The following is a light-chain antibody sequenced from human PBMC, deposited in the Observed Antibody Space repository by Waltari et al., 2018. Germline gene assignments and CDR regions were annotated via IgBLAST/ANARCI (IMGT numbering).Light chain of an antibody. CDR3: CSYAGIWV. Sequence: QSALTQPRSVSGSPGQSVTISCAGTGSDVGDFNSVSWYQQHPGKAPKLVIFDVTKRPSGVPYRFSGSKSGTSAYLTVAGLQAADEADYYCCSYAGIWVFGGGTKLTVL. CDR1: GSDVGDFNS. J-gene: IGLJ3*02. CDR2: DVT. V-gene: IGLV2-11*01.